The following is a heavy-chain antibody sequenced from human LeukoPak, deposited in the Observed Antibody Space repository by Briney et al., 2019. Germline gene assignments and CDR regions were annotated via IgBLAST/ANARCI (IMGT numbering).Heavy chain of an antibody. Sequence: SETLSLTCTVSGGSISSGSYYWSWIRQPAGKGLEWIGRIYTSGSTNYNPSLKSRFTISVDTSKNQFSLKLSSVTAADTAVFYCASLTTADAFDIWGQGTMVTVSS. V-gene: IGHV4-61*02. D-gene: IGHD3-22*01. CDR2: IYTSGST. CDR1: GGSISSGSYY. J-gene: IGHJ3*02. CDR3: ASLTTADAFDI.